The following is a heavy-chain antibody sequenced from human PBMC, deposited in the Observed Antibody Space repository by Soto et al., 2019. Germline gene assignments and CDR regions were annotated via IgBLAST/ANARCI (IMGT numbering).Heavy chain of an antibody. CDR3: AKGGGIMVTKNWYFDL. CDR2: ISGRAGDT. J-gene: IGHJ2*01. Sequence: EVQLLESGRGLVQPGGSLRLSCAASEFTFSNYAMTWVRQAPGKGLEWVSAISGRAGDTYYADSVEGRFTISRDNSKNTLYLQMNSLRAEDTAVYYCAKGGGIMVTKNWYFDLWGRGTLVTVSS. D-gene: IGHD2-21*02. CDR1: EFTFSNYA. V-gene: IGHV3-23*01.